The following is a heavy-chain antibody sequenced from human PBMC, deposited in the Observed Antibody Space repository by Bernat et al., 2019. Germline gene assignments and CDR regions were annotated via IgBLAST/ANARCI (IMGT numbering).Heavy chain of an antibody. CDR3: ARVAFGTMVRGVIQPFDY. CDR2: ISAYNGNT. CDR1: GYTFTSYG. J-gene: IGHJ4*02. D-gene: IGHD3-10*01. Sequence: QVQLVQSGAEVKKPGASVKVSCKASGYTFTSYGISWVRQAPGQGLEWMGWISAYNGNTNYAQKLQGRVTMTTDTSTSTAYMELRSLRSDDTAVYYCARVAFGTMVRGVIQPFDYWGQGTLVTVSS. V-gene: IGHV1-18*01.